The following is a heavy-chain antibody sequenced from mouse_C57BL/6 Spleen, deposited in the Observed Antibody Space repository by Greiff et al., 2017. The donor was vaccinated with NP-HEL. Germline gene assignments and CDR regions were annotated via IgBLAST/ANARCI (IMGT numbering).Heavy chain of an antibody. CDR2: ISSGSSTI. CDR3: ASNVYDGYYDAMDY. J-gene: IGHJ4*01. V-gene: IGHV5-17*01. CDR1: GFTFSDYG. D-gene: IGHD2-3*01. Sequence: EVQGVESGGGLVKPGGSLKLSCAASGFTFSDYGMHWVRQAPEKGLEWVAYISSGSSTIYYADTVKGRFTISRDNAKNTLFLQMTSLRSEDTAMYYCASNVYDGYYDAMDYWGQGTSVTVSS.